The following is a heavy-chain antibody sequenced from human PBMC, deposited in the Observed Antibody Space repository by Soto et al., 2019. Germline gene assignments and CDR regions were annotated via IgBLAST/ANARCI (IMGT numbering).Heavy chain of an antibody. J-gene: IGHJ4*02. Sequence: KASETLSLTCSVPGGSISGHYWIWIRQSPGKGLEWIGYIFYTGSTNYNPSLKSRVTLSVDTSKNQFSLRLSSVTAADTAVYYCARVGSSGWSPDYWGQGALVTVSS. CDR2: IFYTGST. CDR3: ARVGSSGWSPDY. V-gene: IGHV4-59*11. D-gene: IGHD6-19*01. CDR1: GGSISGHY.